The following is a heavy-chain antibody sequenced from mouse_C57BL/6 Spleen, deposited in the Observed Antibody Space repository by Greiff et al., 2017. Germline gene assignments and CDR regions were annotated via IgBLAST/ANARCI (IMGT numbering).Heavy chain of an antibody. J-gene: IGHJ1*03. D-gene: IGHD1-1*01. Sequence: QVQLQQPGAELVKPGASVKVSCKASGYTFTSYWMHWVKQRPGQGLEWIGRIHPSDSDTNYNQKFKGKATLTVDKSSSTAYMQLSSLTSEDSAVYYCAMRGEYYGSSYWYFDVWGTGTTVTVSS. CDR2: IHPSDSDT. V-gene: IGHV1-74*01. CDR1: GYTFTSYW. CDR3: AMRGEYYGSSYWYFDV.